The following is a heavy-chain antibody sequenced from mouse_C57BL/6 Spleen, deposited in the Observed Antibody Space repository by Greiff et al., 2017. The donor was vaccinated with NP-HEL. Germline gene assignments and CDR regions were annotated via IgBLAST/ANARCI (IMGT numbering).Heavy chain of an antibody. CDR2: IDPGDGDT. CDR3: ARGRRMDY. V-gene: IGHV1-82*01. J-gene: IGHJ4*01. Sequence: QVQLQQSGPELVKPGASVKISCKASGYAFSSSWMHWVKQRPGQGLEWIGRIDPGDGDTNYNGKFKGKATLTADKSSSTAYMQLSSLTSEDSAVYCCARGRRMDYWGQGTSVTVSS. CDR1: GYAFSSSW.